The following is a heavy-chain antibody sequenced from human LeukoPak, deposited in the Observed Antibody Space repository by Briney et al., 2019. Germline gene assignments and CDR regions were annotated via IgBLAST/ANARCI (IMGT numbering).Heavy chain of an antibody. CDR3: ARGGKDIVVVPAAPFDY. Sequence: ASVKVSCKASGYTFTGYYMHWVRQAPGQGLEWMGWINPNSGGTNYAQKFQGRVTMTRGTSISTAYMELSRLRSDDTAVYYCARGGKDIVVVPAAPFDYWGQGTLVTVSS. V-gene: IGHV1-2*02. CDR1: GYTFTGYY. J-gene: IGHJ4*02. D-gene: IGHD2-2*01. CDR2: INPNSGGT.